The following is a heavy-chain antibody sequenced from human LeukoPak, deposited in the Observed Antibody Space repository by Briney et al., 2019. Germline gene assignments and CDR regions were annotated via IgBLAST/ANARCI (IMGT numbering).Heavy chain of an antibody. J-gene: IGHJ4*02. CDR3: ARDPVVTAIDFDS. CDR1: GFTFSSYW. D-gene: IGHD2-21*02. CDR2: IKQDGSEK. V-gene: IGHV3-7*01. Sequence: GGSLRLSCAASGFTFSSYWMSWVRQAPGKGLEWVANIKQDGSEKYYVDSVKGRFTISRDNAKNSLYLQMNSLRVEDTAIYYCARDPVVTAIDFDSWGQGTLVTVSS.